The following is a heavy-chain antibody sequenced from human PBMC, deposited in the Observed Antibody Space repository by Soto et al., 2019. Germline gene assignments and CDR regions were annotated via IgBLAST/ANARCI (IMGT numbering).Heavy chain of an antibody. Sequence: PGGSLILSCAASGFTFSNAWRSWVRQAPGKGLEWVGRIKSKTDGGTTDYAAPVKGRFTISRDDSKNTLYLQMNSLKTEDTAVYYCTTGITGTTGWLFDYWGQGTLVTVSS. J-gene: IGHJ4*02. CDR3: TTGITGTTGWLFDY. CDR1: GFTFSNAW. V-gene: IGHV3-15*01. D-gene: IGHD1-20*01. CDR2: IKSKTDGGTT.